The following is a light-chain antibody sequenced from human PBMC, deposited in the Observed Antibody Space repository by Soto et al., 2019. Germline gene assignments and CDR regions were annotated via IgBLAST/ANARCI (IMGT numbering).Light chain of an antibody. CDR1: SSDVGAYIF. CDR2: DII. CDR3: SSYTSSILV. J-gene: IGLJ3*02. V-gene: IGLV2-14*03. Sequence: QSALTQPASVSGSPGQSITISCTGTSSDVGAYIFVSWYQQHPGKAPKLMIYDIINRPSGVSNRFSGSKSGNTASLTISGLQAEDEADYYCSSYTSSILVFGGGTKLTVL.